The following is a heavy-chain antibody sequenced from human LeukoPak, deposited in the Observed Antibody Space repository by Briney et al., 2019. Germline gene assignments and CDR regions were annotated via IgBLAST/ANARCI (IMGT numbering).Heavy chain of an antibody. CDR1: GFTVSTNY. Sequence: GGSLRLSCAASGFTVSTNYMSWVRQAPGKGLEWVSVIYSGGSTYYADSVKGRFTISRDNAKNSLYLQMNSLRAEDTAVYYCARDTYDILTGYYKWAFDIWGQGTMVTVSS. J-gene: IGHJ3*02. D-gene: IGHD3-9*01. V-gene: IGHV3-66*01. CDR2: IYSGGST. CDR3: ARDTYDILTGYYKWAFDI.